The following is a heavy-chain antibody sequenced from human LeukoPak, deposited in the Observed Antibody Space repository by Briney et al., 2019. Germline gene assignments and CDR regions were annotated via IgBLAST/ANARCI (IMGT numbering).Heavy chain of an antibody. CDR1: GFTLSSYA. D-gene: IGHD6-19*01. CDR3: AKETAIAVAGLNDY. J-gene: IGHJ4*02. Sequence: PGRSLRLSCAASGFTLSSYAMHWVRQAPGKGLEWVAVIWYDGTNKYYADSVKGRFTISRDNSKSTLYLQMNSLRAEDTAVYYCAKETAIAVAGLNDYWGQGTLVTVSS. CDR2: IWYDGTNK. V-gene: IGHV3-33*06.